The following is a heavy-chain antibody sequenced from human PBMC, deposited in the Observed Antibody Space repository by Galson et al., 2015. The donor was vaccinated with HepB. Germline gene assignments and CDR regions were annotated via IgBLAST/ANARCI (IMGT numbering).Heavy chain of an antibody. CDR3: ARDSRLELQLNNYYSYGMDV. CDR1: GYDFNKYG. Sequence: SVKVSCKASGYDFNKYGLSWVRQAPGQRPEWMGWVSGYDGSANYAPKFRGRVTMTTQASAGTAYMEMRSLTSDDTAVYYCARDSRLELQLNNYYSYGMDVWGQGTAVTVS. CDR2: VSGYDGSA. J-gene: IGHJ6*02. V-gene: IGHV1-18*01. D-gene: IGHD1-7*01.